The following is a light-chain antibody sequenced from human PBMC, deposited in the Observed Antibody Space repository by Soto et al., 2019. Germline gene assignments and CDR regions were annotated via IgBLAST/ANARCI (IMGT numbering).Light chain of an antibody. CDR3: QQRSSWPLT. V-gene: IGKV3-11*01. CDR1: QSVGSY. CDR2: DAF. Sequence: EIVLTQSPATLSLSPGERATLSCRASQSVGSYFAWYQQKPGQAPRLLIYDAFSRATGIPARFSGSGAGTDFTLTISSLEPEDVAVYFCQQRSSWPLTFGGGTMVEIK. J-gene: IGKJ4*01.